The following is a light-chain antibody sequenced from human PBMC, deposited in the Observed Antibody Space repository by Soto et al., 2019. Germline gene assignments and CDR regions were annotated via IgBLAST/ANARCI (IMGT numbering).Light chain of an antibody. CDR2: GAS. Sequence: EIVLTQSPGTLSLSPGERATVSCRASQSVNTNYLAWYQQKSGQAPRLLIYGASSRATGIPDRFSGRGSGTDFTLTISRLEPEDFAAYFCQQYGSSPITFGQGTRLEIK. CDR3: QQYGSSPIT. CDR1: QSVNTNY. J-gene: IGKJ5*01. V-gene: IGKV3-20*01.